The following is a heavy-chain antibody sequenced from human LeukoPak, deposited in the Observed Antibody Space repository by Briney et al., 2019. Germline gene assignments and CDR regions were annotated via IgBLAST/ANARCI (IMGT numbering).Heavy chain of an antibody. V-gene: IGHV5-51*01. CDR2: IYPDDSDA. J-gene: IGHJ4*02. Sequence: GESLKISCKGSGYNFTSHWIGWVRQMSEKGLEWMGIIYPDDSDARYSPSFQGQVTISADKSISTAYLQWSSLKVSDTAMYYCARHTQEAFDYWGQGTLVTVSS. CDR3: ARHTQEAFDY. CDR1: GYNFTSHW.